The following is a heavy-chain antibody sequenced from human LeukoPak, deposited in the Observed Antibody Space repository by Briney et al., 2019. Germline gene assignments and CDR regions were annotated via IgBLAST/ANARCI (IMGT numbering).Heavy chain of an antibody. Sequence: AGGSLRLSCAASGFTFSNYWMGWGRQAPGKGQEWVANIRQDGGEKNYVDSVKGRFSISRDNGKNSLYLQMNSLRVEDTAVYYCKRQNRAYYFGHWGQGTLVTVSS. CDR3: KRQNRAYYFGH. J-gene: IGHJ1*01. CDR2: IRQDGGEK. CDR1: GFTFSNYW. V-gene: IGHV3-7*01. D-gene: IGHD3-10*01.